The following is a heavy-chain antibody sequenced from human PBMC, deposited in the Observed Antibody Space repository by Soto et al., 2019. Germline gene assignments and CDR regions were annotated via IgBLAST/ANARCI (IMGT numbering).Heavy chain of an antibody. D-gene: IGHD3-10*01. Sequence: QVQLEQSGAEVKKPGSSVKVSCKASGGTLSDHGVAWLRQAPGQGLEWMGGTIPVFNTAKYAQKFQGRVTVTADKFTNIAYMELSRLRSEDTAFYFCARGVYGSRNYYTGPSALDIWGQGTMVIVSS. V-gene: IGHV1-69*06. CDR2: TIPVFNTA. J-gene: IGHJ3*02. CDR1: GGTLSDHG. CDR3: ARGVYGSRNYYTGPSALDI.